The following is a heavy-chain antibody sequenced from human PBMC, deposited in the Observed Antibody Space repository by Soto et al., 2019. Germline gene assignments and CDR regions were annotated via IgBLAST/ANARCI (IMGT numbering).Heavy chain of an antibody. CDR3: ARVVTGTFNY. D-gene: IGHD1-7*01. Sequence: SETLSLTCAVYGGSFSGYYWSWIRQPPGKGLEWIGEINHSGSTNYNPSLKSRVTISVDTSKNQFSLKLSSVTAADTAVYYCARVVTGTFNYWGQGTLVTVSS. J-gene: IGHJ4*02. V-gene: IGHV4-34*01. CDR1: GGSFSGYY. CDR2: INHSGST.